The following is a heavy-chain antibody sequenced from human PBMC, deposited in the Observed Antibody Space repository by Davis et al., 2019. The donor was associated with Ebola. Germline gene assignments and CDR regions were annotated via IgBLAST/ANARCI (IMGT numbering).Heavy chain of an antibody. V-gene: IGHV1-2*04. CDR3: ARDRVCSGATCYAYFDF. CDR1: AYTFTGYY. D-gene: IGHD2-15*01. CDR2: INPNSGDT. J-gene: IGHJ4*02. Sequence: AASVKVSCKASAYTFTGYYIHWVRQAPGQGLEWMGWINPNSGDTKYSQKFQGWVTMTRDTPISTAYVELNRLTSDDTAVYYCARDRVCSGATCYAYFDFWGQGTLVTVSS.